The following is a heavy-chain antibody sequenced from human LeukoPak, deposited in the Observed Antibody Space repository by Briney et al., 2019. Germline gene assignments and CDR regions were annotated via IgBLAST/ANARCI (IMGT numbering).Heavy chain of an antibody. V-gene: IGHV3-48*04. CDR3: ARDPGRHGHFDY. D-gene: IGHD2-8*01. J-gene: IGHJ4*02. CDR2: ISRSGSTI. Sequence: GGSLRLSCVASGFTFSSYSMNWVRQAPGEGLDWISHISRSGSTIYYADSVKGRFTISRDNAKNSLYLQMNSLRAEDTALYYCARDPGRHGHFDYWGQGTLVTVSS. CDR1: GFTFSSYS.